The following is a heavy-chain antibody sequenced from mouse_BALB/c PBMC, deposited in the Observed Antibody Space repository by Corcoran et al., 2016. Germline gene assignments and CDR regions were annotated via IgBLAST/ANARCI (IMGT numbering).Heavy chain of an antibody. CDR1: GYTFTNYG. J-gene: IGHJ4*01. CDR2: INTDTGEP. V-gene: IGHV9-1*02. Sequence: QIQLVQSGPELKKPGETVKISCKASGYTFTNYGMNWVKQAPGKGLKWMGWINTDTGEPTYADDFKGRVAFSVETSASTASLQINNLKNEDMATYFCAREPYAMYYWGQGTSVTVSS. CDR3: AREPYAMYY.